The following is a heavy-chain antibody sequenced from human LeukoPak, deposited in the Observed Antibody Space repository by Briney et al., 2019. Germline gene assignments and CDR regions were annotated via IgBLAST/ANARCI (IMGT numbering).Heavy chain of an antibody. CDR2: IYYSGST. V-gene: IGHV4-59*12. CDR1: GGSISSYY. D-gene: IGHD2-8*01. J-gene: IGHJ6*02. CDR3: ARLGYCTNGVCYGYYYGMDV. Sequence: SETLSLACTVSGGSISSYYWSWIRQPPGKGLEWIGYIYYSGSTNYNPSLKGRVTISVDASKNQFSLKLSSVTAADTAVYYCARLGYCTNGVCYGYYYGMDVWGPGTTVTVSS.